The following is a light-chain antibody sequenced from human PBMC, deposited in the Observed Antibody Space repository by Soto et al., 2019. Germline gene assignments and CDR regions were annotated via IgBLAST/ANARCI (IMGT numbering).Light chain of an antibody. Sequence: DIQMTQSPSTLSASLGDRATITCRASQSISGWLAWYQQKPGKAPKLVIYKASSRFSASGSGTEFTLTIRSLQPDDFATYYCQQYSTYSRTFGPGTKVDIK. CDR2: KA. CDR1: QSISGW. J-gene: IGKJ2*01. CDR3: QQYSTYSRT. V-gene: IGKV1-5*03.